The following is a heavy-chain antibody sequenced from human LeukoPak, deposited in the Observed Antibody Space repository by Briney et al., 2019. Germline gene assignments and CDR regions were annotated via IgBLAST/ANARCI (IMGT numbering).Heavy chain of an antibody. CDR1: GGSFSGYY. J-gene: IGHJ3*02. CDR2: INHSGST. CDR3: ARQVGGNTYGLKGSFDI. V-gene: IGHV4-34*01. Sequence: SETLSLTCAVYGGSFSGYYWSWIRQPPGKGLEWIGEINHSGSTNYNPSLKSRVTISLDTSNNQFSLKLTSVTAADTAVYFCARQVGGNTYGLKGSFDIWGQGTMVTVSS. D-gene: IGHD5-18*01.